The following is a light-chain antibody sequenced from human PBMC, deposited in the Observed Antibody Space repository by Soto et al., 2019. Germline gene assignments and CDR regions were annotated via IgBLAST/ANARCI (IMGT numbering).Light chain of an antibody. CDR1: SSNIGAGYD. CDR3: QSYDSSLSGV. J-gene: IGLJ1*01. V-gene: IGLV1-40*01. Sequence: QAVVTQPPSVSGAPGQRVTISCTGSSSNIGAGYDVHWYQQLPGTAPKLLIYGNSNRPSGVPDRFSGSKSGTSASLAITGLQAEDEADYYCQSYDSSLSGVFGTGTSSPS. CDR2: GNS.